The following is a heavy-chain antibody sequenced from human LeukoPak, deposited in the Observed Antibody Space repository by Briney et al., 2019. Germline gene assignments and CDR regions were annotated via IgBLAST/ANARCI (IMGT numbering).Heavy chain of an antibody. D-gene: IGHD2-8*01. J-gene: IGHJ4*02. Sequence: SETLSLTCTVSGGSISNYYWSWIRQPPGKGLEWIGYIYYSGSTNYNPSLKSRVTISVDTSKNQFSLKLSSVTAADTAVYYCARGGTVLMVNDYWGQGTLVTVSS. CDR3: ARGGTVLMVNDY. CDR1: GGSISNYY. CDR2: IYYSGST. V-gene: IGHV4-59*01.